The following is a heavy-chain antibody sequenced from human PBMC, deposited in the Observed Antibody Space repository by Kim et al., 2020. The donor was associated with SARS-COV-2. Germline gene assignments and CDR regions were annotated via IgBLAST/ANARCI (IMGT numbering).Heavy chain of an antibody. CDR2: ISYDGSNK. D-gene: IGHD2-2*01. Sequence: GGSLRLSCAASGFTFSSYAMHWVRQAPGKGLEWVAVISYDGSNKYYADSVKGRFTISRDNSKNTLYLQMNSLRAEDTAVYYCARDRSETQRGYCSSTSCYPYYYYYYGMDVWGQGTTVTVSS. CDR1: GFTFSSYA. V-gene: IGHV3-30-3*01. CDR3: ARDRSETQRGYCSSTSCYPYYYYYYGMDV. J-gene: IGHJ6*02.